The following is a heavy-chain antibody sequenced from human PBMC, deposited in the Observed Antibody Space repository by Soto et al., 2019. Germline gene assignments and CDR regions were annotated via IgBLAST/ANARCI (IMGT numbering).Heavy chain of an antibody. CDR2: INHSGSS. CDR1: GGSFSGYY. J-gene: IGHJ5*02. CDR3: AREGDIVATGWFDP. D-gene: IGHD5-12*01. Sequence: QVQLQQWGAGLLKPSETLSLTCAVYGGSFSGYYWSWIRQPPGKGLEWIGEINHSGSSNYNPSLKSRVTISVDTSKKQFSLKLNSVTAADTAVYYCAREGDIVATGWFDPWGQGTLVTVSS. V-gene: IGHV4-34*01.